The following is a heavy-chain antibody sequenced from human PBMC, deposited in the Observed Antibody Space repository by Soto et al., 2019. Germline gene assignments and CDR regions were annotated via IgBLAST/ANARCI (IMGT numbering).Heavy chain of an antibody. CDR3: ASSYYDYVWGSYAFDI. V-gene: IGHV4-59*08. J-gene: IGHJ3*02. CDR2: IYYSGST. Sequence: LSLTCTVSGGSISSYYWSWIRQPPGKGLEWIGYIYYSGSTNYNPSLKSRVTISVDTSKNQFSLKLSSVTAADTAVYYCASSYYDYVWGSYAFDIWGQGTMVTVSS. CDR1: GGSISSYY. D-gene: IGHD3-16*01.